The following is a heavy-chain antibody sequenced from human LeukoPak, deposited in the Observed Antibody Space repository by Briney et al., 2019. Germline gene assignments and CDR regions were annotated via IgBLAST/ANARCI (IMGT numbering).Heavy chain of an antibody. J-gene: IGHJ4*02. Sequence: SEILSLTCTVSGASISYHYWSWVRQPPGKGLEWIGYVYNSGSTNYNPSLKSRVTISVDTSKNQYSLKLSSLTAADTAVYYCARDHCNNYLDYWGQETLVTVSS. CDR3: ARDHCNNYLDY. V-gene: IGHV4-59*11. CDR2: VYNSGST. CDR1: GASISYHY. D-gene: IGHD2-21*02.